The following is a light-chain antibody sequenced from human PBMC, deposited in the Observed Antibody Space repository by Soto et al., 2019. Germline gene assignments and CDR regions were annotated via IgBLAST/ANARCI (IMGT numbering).Light chain of an antibody. CDR3: LLHYGGVKV. Sequence: QAVVTQEPSLTVSPGGTVTLTYASNTGAVTSGYYPNWFQQKPGQAPRALIYTTNKRHSWTPARFSGSLLGGKAALTLSGVQPEDEAEYYCLLHYGGVKVFGGGTKLTVL. CDR1: TGAVTSGYY. V-gene: IGLV7-43*01. CDR2: TTN. J-gene: IGLJ2*01.